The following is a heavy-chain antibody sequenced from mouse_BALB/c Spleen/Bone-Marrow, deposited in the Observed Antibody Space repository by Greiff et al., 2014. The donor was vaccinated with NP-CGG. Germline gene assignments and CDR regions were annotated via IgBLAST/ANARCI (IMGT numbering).Heavy chain of an antibody. CDR2: INSNGGST. CDR3: ARIWAYYAMDY. D-gene: IGHD4-1*01. J-gene: IGHJ4*01. CDR1: GFTFSSYG. V-gene: IGHV5-6-3*01. Sequence: EVMLVESGGALVQPGGSLKLSCAASGFTFSSYGMSWVRQTPDKRLELVATINSNGGSTYYPDSVKGRFTISRDNAKNTLYLQMSSLKSEDTAMYYCARIWAYYAMDYWGQGTSVTVSS.